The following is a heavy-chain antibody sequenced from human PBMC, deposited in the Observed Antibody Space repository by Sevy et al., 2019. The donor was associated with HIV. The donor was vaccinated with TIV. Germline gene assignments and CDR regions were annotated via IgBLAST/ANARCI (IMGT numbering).Heavy chain of an antibody. D-gene: IGHD5-18*01. CDR3: ARDRWVTANYYYGMDV. CDR2: ISYDGSNK. CDR1: GFTFSSYA. V-gene: IGHV3-30-3*01. Sequence: GGSLRLSCAASGFTFSSYAMHWVRQAPGKGLEWVAVISYDGSNKYYADSVKGRFTISRDNSKNTLYLQMNSLRAEDTAVYYCARDRWVTANYYYGMDVWGQGTTVSVSS. J-gene: IGHJ6*02.